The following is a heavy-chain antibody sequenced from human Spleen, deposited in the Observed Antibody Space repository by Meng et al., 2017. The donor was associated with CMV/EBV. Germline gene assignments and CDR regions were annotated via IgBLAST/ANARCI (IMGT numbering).Heavy chain of an antibody. D-gene: IGHD3-3*01. CDR3: ARRRIFRMGNAFDI. J-gene: IGHJ3*02. CDR1: GGSVKGGDFY. Sequence: SGGSVKGGDFYWDWIRQSPGKGLEWIGNIYYSGDSEHNPSLKSRVTISVDTSKNQFSLKLSSVTAADTAVYYCARRRIFRMGNAFDIWGQGTMVTVSS. V-gene: IGHV4-61*08. CDR2: IYYSGDS.